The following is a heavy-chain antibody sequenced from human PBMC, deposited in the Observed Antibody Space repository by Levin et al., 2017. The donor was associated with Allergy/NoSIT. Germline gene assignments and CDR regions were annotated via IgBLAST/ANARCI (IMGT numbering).Heavy chain of an antibody. D-gene: IGHD6-19*01. Sequence: LSLTCAASGFTFSSYAMSWVRQAPGKGLEWVSAISGSGGSTYYADSVKGRFTISRDNSKNTLYLQMNSLRAEDTAVYYCAKVSTNYSSGLYFQHWGQGTLVTVSS. CDR3: AKVSTNYSSGLYFQH. CDR2: ISGSGGST. V-gene: IGHV3-23*01. J-gene: IGHJ1*01. CDR1: GFTFSSYA.